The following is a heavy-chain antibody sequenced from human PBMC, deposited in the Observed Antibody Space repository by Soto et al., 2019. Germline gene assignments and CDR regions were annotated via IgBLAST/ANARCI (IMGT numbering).Heavy chain of an antibody. D-gene: IGHD6-19*01. V-gene: IGHV1-3*01. CDR2: INAGNGNT. Sequence: ASVKVSCKASGYTFTSYAMHWVRQAPGQRLEWMGWINAGNGNTKYSQKFQGRVTITRDTSASTAYMELSSLRSEDTAVYYCARVSSSGWTTNYYFDYWGQGPLVTVS. CDR1: GYTFTSYA. CDR3: ARVSSSGWTTNYYFDY. J-gene: IGHJ4*02.